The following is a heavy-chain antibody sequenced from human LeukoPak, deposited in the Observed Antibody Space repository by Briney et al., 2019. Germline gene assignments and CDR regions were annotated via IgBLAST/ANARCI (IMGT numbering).Heavy chain of an antibody. J-gene: IGHJ3*02. Sequence: KSGGSLRLSCAASGFTFSSYAMSWVRQPPGKGLEWIGEIYHSGSTNYNPSLKSRVTISVDKSKNQFSLKLSSVTAADTAVYYCARPSLGTSYGGSASAFDIWGQGTMVTVSS. V-gene: IGHV4-4*02. CDR3: ARPSLGTSYGGSASAFDI. CDR2: IYHSGST. D-gene: IGHD5-18*01. CDR1: GFTFSSYAM.